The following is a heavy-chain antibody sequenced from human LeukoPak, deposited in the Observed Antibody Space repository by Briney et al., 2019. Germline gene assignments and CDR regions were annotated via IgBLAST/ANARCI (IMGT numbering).Heavy chain of an antibody. D-gene: IGHD4-17*01. CDR2: ISAYNGNT. CDR1: GYTFTSYG. J-gene: IGHJ6*03. V-gene: IGHV1-18*01. CDR3: ARDTEYYYYYYMDV. Sequence: ASVKVSCKASGYTFTSYGISWVRQAPGQGLEWMGWISAYNGNTNYAQKLQGRVTMTTDTSTSTAYMELRSLRSDDTAVYYCARDTEYYYYYYMDVWGKGTTVTVSS.